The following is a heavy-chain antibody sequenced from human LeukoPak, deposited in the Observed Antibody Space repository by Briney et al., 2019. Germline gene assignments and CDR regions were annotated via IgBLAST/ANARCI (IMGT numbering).Heavy chain of an antibody. CDR1: GGTFSSYT. CDR2: IIPILGIA. D-gene: IGHD3-10*01. J-gene: IGHJ3*02. V-gene: IGHV1-69*02. Sequence: SVTVSCKASGGTFSSYTISWVRQAPGQGLEWMGRIIPILGIANYAQKFQARVTITADKSTSTAYMELSSLRSEDTAVYYCARGPSQWFGESAFDIWGQGTMVTVSS. CDR3: ARGPSQWFGESAFDI.